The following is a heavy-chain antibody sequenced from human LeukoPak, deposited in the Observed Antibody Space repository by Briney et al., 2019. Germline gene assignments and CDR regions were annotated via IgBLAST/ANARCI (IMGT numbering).Heavy chain of an antibody. J-gene: IGHJ4*02. D-gene: IGHD6-6*01. CDR2: VNWNGIST. CDR1: GFTFSSYS. CDR3: ARDLEVGSSCPQGY. V-gene: IGHV3-20*04. Sequence: GGSLTLSCKASGFTFSSYSMNWVRQAPGKGLEWVSGVNWNGISTGYADSVKGRFTISRDNAKNCLYLQMNSLRAEDTALYYCARDLEVGSSCPQGYWGQGTLVTVSS.